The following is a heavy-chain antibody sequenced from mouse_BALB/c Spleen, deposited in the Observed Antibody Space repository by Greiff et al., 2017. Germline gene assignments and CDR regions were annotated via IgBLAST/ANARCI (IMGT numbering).Heavy chain of an antibody. J-gene: IGHJ3*01. CDR1: GYTFTSYW. CDR2: IYPGDGDT. Sequence: QVQLQQSGAELARPGASVKLSCKASGYTFTSYWMQWVKQRPGQGLEWIGAIYPGDGDTRYTQKFKGKATLTADKSSSTAYMQLSSLASEDSAVYYCARERDGNYGEFFAYWGQGTLVTVSA. V-gene: IGHV1-87*01. CDR3: ARERDGNYGEFFAY. D-gene: IGHD2-1*01.